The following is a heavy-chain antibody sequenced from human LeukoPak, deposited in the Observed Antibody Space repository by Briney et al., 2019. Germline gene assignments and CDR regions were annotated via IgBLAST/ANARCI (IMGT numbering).Heavy chain of an antibody. D-gene: IGHD6-13*01. CDR2: ISYDGSNK. Sequence: GGSLRLSCAVSGVTFSTYGMHWVRQAPGNGLEWVAFISYDGSNKYYADSVKGRFTISGDNSKNTLYLEMNSLRPEDTALYCCAKDYSSSSDYFDFWGQGTLVTVSS. J-gene: IGHJ4*02. CDR1: GVTFSTYG. V-gene: IGHV3-30*18. CDR3: AKDYSSSSDYFDF.